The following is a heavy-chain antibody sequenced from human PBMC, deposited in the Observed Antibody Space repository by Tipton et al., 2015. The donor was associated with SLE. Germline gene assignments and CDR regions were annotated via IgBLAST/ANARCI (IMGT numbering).Heavy chain of an antibody. V-gene: IGHV4-59*12. D-gene: IGHD6-6*01. CDR3: ARMWRAARGYFDL. J-gene: IGHJ2*01. Sequence: TLSLTCTVSGGSLSSYYWSWIRQPPGKGLEWIGYIYYSGSTYYNPSLKSRVTISVDPSKSQFSLKLSSVTAADTAVYYCARMWRAARGYFDLWGRGTLVTVSS. CDR2: IYYSGST. CDR1: GGSLSSYY.